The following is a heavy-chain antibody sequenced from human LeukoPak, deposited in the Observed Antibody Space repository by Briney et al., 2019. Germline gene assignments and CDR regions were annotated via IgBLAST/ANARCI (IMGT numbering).Heavy chain of an antibody. Sequence: GESPKISCKGSGYSFTSYWIGWVRQMPGKGLEWMGIIYPGDSDTRYSPSFQGQVTISADKSISTAYLQWSSLKASDTAMYYCARHHGYSYGQPYYYYYYYMDVWGKGTTVTVSS. CDR1: GYSFTSYW. D-gene: IGHD5-18*01. J-gene: IGHJ6*03. CDR3: ARHHGYSYGQPYYYYYYYMDV. CDR2: IYPGDSDT. V-gene: IGHV5-51*01.